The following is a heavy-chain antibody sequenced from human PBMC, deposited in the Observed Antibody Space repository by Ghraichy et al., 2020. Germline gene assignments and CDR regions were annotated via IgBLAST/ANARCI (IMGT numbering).Heavy chain of an antibody. D-gene: IGHD6-19*01. CDR2: VDTGGSTT. CDR1: GFTFSSSW. Sequence: GGSLRLSCAASGFTFSSSWMHWVRQAPGKGLVWVSRVDTGGSTTNYADSVEGRFTISRENAKNTLYLQMNSLRAEDTAVYYCVRDLAGRWGYWGQGTLVTVSS. J-gene: IGHJ4*02. CDR3: VRDLAGRWGY. V-gene: IGHV3-74*01.